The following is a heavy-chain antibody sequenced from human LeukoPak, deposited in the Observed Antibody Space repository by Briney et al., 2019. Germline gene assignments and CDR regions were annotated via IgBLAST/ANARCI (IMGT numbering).Heavy chain of an antibody. CDR2: IYTSGGT. CDR3: ARFEKFYDSSVHYLDY. J-gene: IGHJ4*02. CDR1: GGSVSSYY. V-gene: IGHV4-4*07. D-gene: IGHD3-22*01. Sequence: PSETLSLTCTVSGGSVSSYYWSWIRQPAGKGLEWIGRIYTSGGTNYNPSLKTRVTMSVDTSKNQFSLKLSSVTAADTAIYYCARFEKFYDSSVHYLDYWGQGTLVTVSS.